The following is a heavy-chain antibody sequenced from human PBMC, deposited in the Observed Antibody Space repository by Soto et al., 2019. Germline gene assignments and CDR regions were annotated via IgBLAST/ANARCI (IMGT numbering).Heavy chain of an antibody. CDR1: GGSISSGGYY. J-gene: IGHJ4*02. D-gene: IGHD2-21*02. CDR3: ARTARGACFDY. Sequence: QVQLQESGPGLVKPSQTLSLTCTVSGGSISSGGYYWSWIRQHPGKGLEWIGYIYYSGSTYYNPSLKSRVTQSGXTSKNQFSLKLSSVTAADTAVYYCARTARGACFDYWGQGTLVTVSS. CDR2: IYYSGST. V-gene: IGHV4-31*03.